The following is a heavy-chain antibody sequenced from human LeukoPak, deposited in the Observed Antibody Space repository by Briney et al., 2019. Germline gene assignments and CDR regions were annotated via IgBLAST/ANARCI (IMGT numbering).Heavy chain of an antibody. Sequence: GASVKVSCKVSGYTLTELSMHWVRQAPGKGLEWMGGFDPEDGETIYAQKFQGRVTMTEDTSTDTAYMELRSLRSDDTAVYYCAREKRDYYDSSGYQLLGFDPWGQGTLVTVSS. V-gene: IGHV1-24*01. CDR1: GYTLTELS. D-gene: IGHD3-22*01. CDR2: FDPEDGET. J-gene: IGHJ5*02. CDR3: AREKRDYYDSSGYQLLGFDP.